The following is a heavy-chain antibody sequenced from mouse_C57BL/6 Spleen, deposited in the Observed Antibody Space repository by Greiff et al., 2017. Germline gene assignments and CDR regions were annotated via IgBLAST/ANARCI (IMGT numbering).Heavy chain of an antibody. V-gene: IGHV1-66*01. CDR2: LYPGSGNT. CDR1: GYSFTSYY. J-gene: IGHJ4*01. Sequence: QVQLQQSGPELVKPGASVKISCKASGYSFTSYYIHWVKQRPGQGLEWIGWLYPGSGNTKYNEKFKGKATLTADTSSSTAYMQLSSLTSEDSAVYYCARGGPHYAMDYWGQGTSVTVSS. CDR3: ARGGPHYAMDY.